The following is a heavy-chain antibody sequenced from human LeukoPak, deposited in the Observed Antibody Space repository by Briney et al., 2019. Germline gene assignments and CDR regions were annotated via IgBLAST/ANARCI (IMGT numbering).Heavy chain of an antibody. CDR3: ARELLWFGEPYGWFDP. CDR1: GGSISSYY. Sequence: SETLSLTCTVSGGSISSYYWSWIRQPPGKGLEWIGYIYHSGSSNYNPSLKSRVTISVDTSKNQFSLKLSSVTAADTAVYYCARELLWFGEPYGWFDPWGQGTLVTVSS. J-gene: IGHJ5*02. V-gene: IGHV4-59*12. CDR2: IYHSGSS. D-gene: IGHD3-10*01.